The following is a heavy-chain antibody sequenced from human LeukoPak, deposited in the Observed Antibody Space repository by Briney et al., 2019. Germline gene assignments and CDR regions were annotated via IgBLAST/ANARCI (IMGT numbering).Heavy chain of an antibody. CDR1: GFTFNTHA. Sequence: GGSLRLSCAASGFTFNTHAMSWVRQAPGKGLEWVSTLSATGGSTYYADSVKGRFTISRDKSKNTLWLQMNSLRADDTAVYSCAKGRPRAEAAGHHYYYGMDVWGQGTTVTVSS. D-gene: IGHD6-13*01. J-gene: IGHJ6*02. CDR3: AKGRPRAEAAGHHYYYGMDV. V-gene: IGHV3-23*01. CDR2: LSATGGST.